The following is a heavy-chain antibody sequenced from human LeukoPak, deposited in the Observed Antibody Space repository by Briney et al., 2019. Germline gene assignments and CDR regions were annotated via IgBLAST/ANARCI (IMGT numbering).Heavy chain of an antibody. V-gene: IGHV3-30-3*01. D-gene: IGHD1-7*01. Sequence: GGSLGLSCAASGFTFSSYAMHWVRQAPGKGLEWVAVISYDGSNKYYADSVKGRFTISRDNSKNTLYLQMNSLRAEDTAVYYCARGVSITGTTYYYYGMDVWGQGTTVTVSS. CDR2: ISYDGSNK. J-gene: IGHJ6*02. CDR3: ARGVSITGTTYYYYGMDV. CDR1: GFTFSSYA.